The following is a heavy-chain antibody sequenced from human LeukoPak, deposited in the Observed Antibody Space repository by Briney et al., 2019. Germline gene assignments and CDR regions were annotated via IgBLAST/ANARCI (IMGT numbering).Heavy chain of an antibody. D-gene: IGHD3-22*01. CDR2: INHSGST. Sequence: SETLSLTCAVYGGSFSGYYWSWIRQPPGKGLEWIGEINHSGSTNYNPSLKSRVTISVGTSKNQFFLKLSSVTAADTAVYYCARWDDSCGYYYFDYWGQGTLVTVSS. CDR3: ARWDDSCGYYYFDY. J-gene: IGHJ4*02. V-gene: IGHV4-34*01. CDR1: GGSFSGYY.